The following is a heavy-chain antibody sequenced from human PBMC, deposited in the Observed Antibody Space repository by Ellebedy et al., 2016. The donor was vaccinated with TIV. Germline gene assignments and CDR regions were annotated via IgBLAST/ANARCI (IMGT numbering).Heavy chain of an antibody. CDR3: ARGFLSKWLDP. J-gene: IGHJ5*02. Sequence: MPSETLTLTCTVSGGSSSTYYWTWIRQPPGKGLEWRGYVYYSGSPNYNPSLNSRATITLDTSKKQFSLKLDSVNAADTAVYYCARGFLSKWLDPWGRGILVTVAS. CDR1: GGSSSTYY. V-gene: IGHV4-59*01. CDR2: VYYSGSP.